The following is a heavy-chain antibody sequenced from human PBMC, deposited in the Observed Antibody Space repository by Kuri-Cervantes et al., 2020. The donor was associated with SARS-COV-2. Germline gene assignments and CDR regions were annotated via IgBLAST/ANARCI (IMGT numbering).Heavy chain of an antibody. CDR3: ARDLAPVVVGLGGWFDP. V-gene: IGHV1-46*01. D-gene: IGHD2-15*01. CDR1: GGTFSSYA. CDR2: INPSGGST. Sequence: ASVKVSCKASGGTFSSYAISWVRQAPGQGLEWMGIINPSGGSTSYAQKFQGRVTMTRDTSTSTVYMELSSLRSEDTAVYYCARDLAPVVVGLGGWFDPWGQGTRVTGYS. J-gene: IGHJ5*02.